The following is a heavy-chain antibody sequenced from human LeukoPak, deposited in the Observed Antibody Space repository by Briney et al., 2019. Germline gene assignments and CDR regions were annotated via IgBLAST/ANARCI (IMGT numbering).Heavy chain of an antibody. Sequence: RPGGSLRLSCAASGFTFSSYWMSWVRQAPGKGLEWVANIKQDGSEKYYVDSVKGRFTISRDDAKNSLFLQMNSLRAEDTAVYYCARESTEDRPGSWGQGTLVTVSS. D-gene: IGHD5/OR15-5a*01. J-gene: IGHJ5*02. CDR3: ARESTEDRPGS. CDR2: IKQDGSEK. V-gene: IGHV3-7*01. CDR1: GFTFSSYW.